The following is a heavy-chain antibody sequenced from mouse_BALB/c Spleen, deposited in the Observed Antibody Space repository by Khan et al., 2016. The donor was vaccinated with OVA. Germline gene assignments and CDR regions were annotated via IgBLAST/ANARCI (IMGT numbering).Heavy chain of an antibody. CDR3: ARLAYYYNSGGFAY. CDR1: GFTFSTYG. CDR2: INTGGAYT. D-gene: IGHD1-1*01. V-gene: IGHV5-6*01. Sequence: EVELVESGGDFVRPGGSLKLSCAASGFTFSTYGMSWVRQTPDKRLEWVATINTGGAYTYYPDSMKGRFTISRDNAKNTLYLQLSSLKSEDTAIYYCARLAYYYNSGGFAYWGQGTLVTVSA. J-gene: IGHJ3*01.